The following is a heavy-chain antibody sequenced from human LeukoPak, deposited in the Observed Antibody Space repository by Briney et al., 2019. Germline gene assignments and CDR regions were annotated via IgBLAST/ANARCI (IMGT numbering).Heavy chain of an antibody. J-gene: IGHJ6*02. Sequence: ASETLSLTCAVYGGSFSGYYWSWIRQPPGKGLEWIGEINHSGSTNYNPSLKSRVTISVDTSKNQFSLKLSSVTAADTAAYYCARKRRALYGMDVWGQGTTVTVSS. CDR1: GGSFSGYY. CDR3: ARKRRALYGMDV. D-gene: IGHD1-26*01. CDR2: INHSGST. V-gene: IGHV4-34*01.